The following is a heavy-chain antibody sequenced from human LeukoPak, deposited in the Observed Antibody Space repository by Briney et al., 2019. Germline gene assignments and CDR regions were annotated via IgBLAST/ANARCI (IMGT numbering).Heavy chain of an antibody. CDR1: GFTFSSYS. Sequence: GGSLRLSCAASGFTFSSYSMNWVRQAPGKGLEWVSSISSSSSYIYYADSVKGRFTISRDNAKNSLYLQMNSLRAEDTAVYYCARGYFEGVVAATGELFDYWGQGTLVTVSS. J-gene: IGHJ4*02. V-gene: IGHV3-21*01. CDR3: ARGYFEGVVAATGELFDY. D-gene: IGHD2-15*01. CDR2: ISSSSSYI.